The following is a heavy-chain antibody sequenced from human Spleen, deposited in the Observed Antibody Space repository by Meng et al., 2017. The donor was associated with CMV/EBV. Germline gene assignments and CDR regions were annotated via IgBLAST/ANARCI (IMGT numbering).Heavy chain of an antibody. CDR1: GFTFSSYA. CDR3: AKGRYRDYGYYCHAMDV. CDR2: ISDRSADRR. D-gene: IGHD5-12*01. V-gene: IGHV3-23*01. J-gene: IGHJ6*02. Sequence: GGPLRLSCAASGFTFSSYAMNWVRQAPGEGLEWVADISDRSADRRNYADSVKGRFTISRDNSKNTLSLQMNSLRAEDTAVYYCAKGRYRDYGYYCHAMDVWGQGTTVTVSS.